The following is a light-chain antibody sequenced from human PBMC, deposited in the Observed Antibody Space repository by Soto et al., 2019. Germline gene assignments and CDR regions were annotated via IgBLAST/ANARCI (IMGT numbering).Light chain of an antibody. V-gene: IGLV2-14*01. J-gene: IGLJ1*01. CDR1: SSDVGGYDY. Sequence: QSVLTQPASVSGSPGQSITVACTGTSSDVGGYDYVSWYQQHPGNAPKLLISDVTNRPSGVSNRFSGSKSGNTASLTISGLQTEDEPDYYCTSYTSSSTYVFGTGTKVTVL. CDR2: DVT. CDR3: TSYTSSSTYV.